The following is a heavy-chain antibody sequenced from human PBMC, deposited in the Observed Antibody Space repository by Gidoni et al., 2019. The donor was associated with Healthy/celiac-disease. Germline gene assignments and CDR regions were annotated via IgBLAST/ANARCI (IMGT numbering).Heavy chain of an antibody. D-gene: IGHD1-26*01. CDR3: ARPLRRELQYAFDI. CDR1: GYSFTSYW. V-gene: IGHV5-51*01. Sequence: EVQLLQSGAEVKKPGESLKISCKGSGYSFTSYWIGWVRLMPGKGQEWMGIIYPGYSDTRDSPSFQCQVTISADKSISTADLQWSSLKASDTAMYYCARPLRRELQYAFDIWGQGTMVTVSS. CDR2: IYPGYSDT. J-gene: IGHJ3*02.